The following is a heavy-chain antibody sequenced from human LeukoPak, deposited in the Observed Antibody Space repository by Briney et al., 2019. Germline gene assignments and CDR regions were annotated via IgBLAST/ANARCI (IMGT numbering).Heavy chain of an antibody. CDR3: ARDGGRSGSYYGDY. CDR2: ISYDGTNK. D-gene: IGHD3-10*01. CDR1: GFTFTSFS. J-gene: IGHJ4*02. V-gene: IGHV3-30-3*01. Sequence: TGRSLRLSCAASGFTFTSFSMHWVRQAPGKGLEWVAVISYDGTNKYYADSVKGRFTISRDISKNTVHLQMNYLRAEDTAVYYCARDGGRSGSYYGDYWGQGTLVTVSS.